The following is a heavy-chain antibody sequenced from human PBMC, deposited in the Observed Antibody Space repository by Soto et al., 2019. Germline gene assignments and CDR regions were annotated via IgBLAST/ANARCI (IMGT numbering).Heavy chain of an antibody. Sequence: EVQLLESGGGLVQPGGSLRLSCGVSGFTFNDFEMNWVRQAPGKGPEWLAYIDGSGATKKYADSVRGRFTISRDNPNNSLFLLMSSLSAADTAIYYCARGFGRFNYWGQGTLVSVSS. CDR1: GFTFNDFE. V-gene: IGHV3-48*03. D-gene: IGHD3-10*01. J-gene: IGHJ4*02. CDR3: ARGFGRFNY. CDR2: IDGSGATK.